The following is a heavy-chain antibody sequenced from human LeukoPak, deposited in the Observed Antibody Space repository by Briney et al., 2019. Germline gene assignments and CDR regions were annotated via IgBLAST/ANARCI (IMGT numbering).Heavy chain of an antibody. CDR2: ISGSGVDT. J-gene: IGHJ4*02. CDR3: ASGTYRLGDY. CDR1: GLSFSTYA. V-gene: IGHV3-23*01. Sequence: GGSLRLSCAASGLSFSTYAMSWVRQAPGKGLEWVAGISGSGVDTHYAGSVNGRFRVSRDNSANTLYLQMNSLREEDTALYYCASGTYRLGDYWGQGTQVAVSP. D-gene: IGHD3-10*01.